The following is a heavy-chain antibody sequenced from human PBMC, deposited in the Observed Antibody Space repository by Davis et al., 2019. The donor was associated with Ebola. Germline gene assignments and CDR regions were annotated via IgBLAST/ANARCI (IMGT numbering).Heavy chain of an antibody. V-gene: IGHV1-46*01. CDR3: AREPIAAAETNYYYYGMDV. D-gene: IGHD6-13*01. CDR2: INPSGGST. J-gene: IGHJ6*02. Sequence: ASVKVSCKASGYTFTSYYMHWVRQAPGQGLEWMGIINPSGGSTSYAQKFQGWVTMTRDTSISTAYMELSRLRSDDTAVYYCAREPIAAAETNYYYYGMDVWGQGTTVTVSS. CDR1: GYTFTSYY.